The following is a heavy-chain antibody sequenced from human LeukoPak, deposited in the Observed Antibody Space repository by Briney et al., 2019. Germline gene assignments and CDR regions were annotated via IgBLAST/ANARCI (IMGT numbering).Heavy chain of an antibody. CDR3: ARDPRDIVVVPAAIGGDNWFDP. CDR1: GYTFTSYG. D-gene: IGHD2-2*01. Sequence: ASVKVSCKASGYTFTSYGISWVRQAPGQGLEWMGWISAYNGNTNYAQKLQGRVTMTTDTSTSTAYMELRSLRSDDTAVYYCARDPRDIVVVPAAIGGDNWFDPWGQGTLVTVSS. J-gene: IGHJ5*02. V-gene: IGHV1-18*01. CDR2: ISAYNGNT.